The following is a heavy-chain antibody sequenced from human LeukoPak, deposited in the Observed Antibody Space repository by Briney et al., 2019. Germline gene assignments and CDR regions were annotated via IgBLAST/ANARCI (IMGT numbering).Heavy chain of an antibody. J-gene: IGHJ4*02. CDR3: AKSPRGNPTIFDY. Sequence: PGGSLRLSCAASGFTFSSYAMSWVRQAPGKGLEWVSAISGSGGSTYYADSVKGRFTISGDNSKNTLYLQMNSLRAEDTAVYYCAKSPRGNPTIFDYWGQGTLVTVSS. V-gene: IGHV3-23*01. CDR1: GFTFSSYA. D-gene: IGHD1-14*01. CDR2: ISGSGGST.